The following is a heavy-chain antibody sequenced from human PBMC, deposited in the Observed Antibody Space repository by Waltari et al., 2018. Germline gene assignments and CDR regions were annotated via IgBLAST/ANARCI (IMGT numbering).Heavy chain of an antibody. Sequence: EVHLVESGGGLVQPGGSLRLSCAASGFTFTDYWMSGVRQAQGKGPEWVAKIHKDGSEKNYVDYVKGRFTISRDNAKDSVYLQMNSLRADDTAMYYCVRDHWGPDYWGQGTLVTVSS. CDR1: GFTFTDYW. CDR3: VRDHWGPDY. D-gene: IGHD7-27*01. CDR2: IHKDGSEK. J-gene: IGHJ4*02. V-gene: IGHV3-7*01.